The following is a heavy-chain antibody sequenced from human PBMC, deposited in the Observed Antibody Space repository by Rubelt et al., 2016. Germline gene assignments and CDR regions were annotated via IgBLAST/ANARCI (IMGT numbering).Heavy chain of an antibody. CDR1: GYTFTSYG. CDR2: ISAYNGHT. Sequence: QVQLVQSGAEVKKPGASVKVSCKASGYTFTSYGISWVRQAPGHGLEWMGWISAYNGHTNYEQRLQGRVTMTTDTSTSTAYMELRGLRSDDTAVYYCARVISGVEYSSSWHFDYWGQGTLVTVSS. J-gene: IGHJ4*02. CDR3: ARVISGVEYSSSWHFDY. D-gene: IGHD6-13*01. V-gene: IGHV1-18*01.